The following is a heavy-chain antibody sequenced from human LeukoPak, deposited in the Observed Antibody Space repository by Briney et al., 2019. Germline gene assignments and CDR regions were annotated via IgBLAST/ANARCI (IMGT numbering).Heavy chain of an antibody. V-gene: IGHV1-69*13. D-gene: IGHD3-22*01. J-gene: IGHJ4*02. Sequence: SVKVSCKASGGTFSSYAISWVRQAPGQGLEWMGGIIPIFGTANYAQRFQGRVTITADESTSTAYMELSSLRSEDTAVYYCARGSPSYYYDSSGYFGKPFDYWAREPWSPSPQ. CDR3: ARGSPSYYYDSSGYFGKPFDY. CDR1: GGTFSSYA. CDR2: IIPIFGTA.